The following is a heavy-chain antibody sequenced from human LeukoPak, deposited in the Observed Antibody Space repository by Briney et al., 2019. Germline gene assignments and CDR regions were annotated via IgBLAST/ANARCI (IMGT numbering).Heavy chain of an antibody. CDR2: INAGNGNT. CDR1: GYTFTSYA. D-gene: IGHD3-3*01. J-gene: IGHJ4*02. CDR3: AQAPPEFWSGYFLN. Sequence: ASVKVSCKASGYTFTSYAMHWVRQAPGQRLEWMGWINAGNGNTKYSQKFQGRVTFTRDTSASTAYMELSSLRSEDTAVYYCAQAPPEFWSGYFLNWGQGTLVTVSS. V-gene: IGHV1-3*01.